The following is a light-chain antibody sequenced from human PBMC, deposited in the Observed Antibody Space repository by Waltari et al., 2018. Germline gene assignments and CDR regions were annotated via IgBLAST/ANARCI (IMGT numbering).Light chain of an antibody. CDR2: DVY. CDR3: SSYTSISTSVV. Sequence: QSDLTQPASVSGAPGQSSTISRPGTSSDVRGFDFVSWYHQNPGKPPQLIIYDVYYRPSGVSQRFSASKSGDTASLTISGLQTDDEADYYCSSYTSISTSVVFGGGTKLTVL. CDR1: SSDVRGFDF. V-gene: IGLV2-14*03. J-gene: IGLJ2*01.